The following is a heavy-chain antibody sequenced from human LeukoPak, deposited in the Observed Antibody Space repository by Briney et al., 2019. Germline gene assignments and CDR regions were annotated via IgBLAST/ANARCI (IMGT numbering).Heavy chain of an antibody. CDR2: INHSGST. CDR3: ARAPLRLLRLYNWFDP. J-gene: IGHJ5*02. CDR1: GGSFSGYY. V-gene: IGHV4-34*01. Sequence: SETLSLTCAVYGGSFSGYYWSWIRQPPGKGLEWIGEINHSGSTNYNPSLKSRVTISVDTSKNQFSLKLSSVTAADTAVYYCARAPLRLLRLYNWFDPWGQGTLVTVSS. D-gene: IGHD3-10*01.